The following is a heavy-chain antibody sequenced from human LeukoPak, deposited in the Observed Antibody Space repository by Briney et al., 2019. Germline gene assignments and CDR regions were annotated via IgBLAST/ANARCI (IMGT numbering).Heavy chain of an antibody. CDR2: IYHTGST. V-gene: IGHV4-30-2*01. CDR3: AGGAYGSGALHNWFDP. D-gene: IGHD3-10*01. CDR1: GGSISSGGYS. Sequence: SETLSLTCAVSGGSISSGGYSWSWIRQPPGKGLEWIGCIYHTGSTYYNPSLKSRVTISVDRSNNQFYLTLSSLTAADAAVDYCAGGAYGSGALHNWFDPWGQGTLVTVSS. J-gene: IGHJ5*02.